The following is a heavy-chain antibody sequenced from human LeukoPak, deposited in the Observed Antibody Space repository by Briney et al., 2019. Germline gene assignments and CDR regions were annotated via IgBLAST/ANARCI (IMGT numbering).Heavy chain of an antibody. J-gene: IGHJ4*02. CDR2: IHEREST. Sequence: SETLSLTCTVSGDFISSYYWSWLRQSPGEGLEWIGYIHERESTNHNPSLKSRVTMSVDTSKNQFSLKLTSVTAADTAVYFCAKSPRTVTTIFDYWGQGTLVTVSS. CDR1: GDFISSYY. CDR3: AKSPRTVTTIFDY. D-gene: IGHD5-12*01. V-gene: IGHV4-59*01.